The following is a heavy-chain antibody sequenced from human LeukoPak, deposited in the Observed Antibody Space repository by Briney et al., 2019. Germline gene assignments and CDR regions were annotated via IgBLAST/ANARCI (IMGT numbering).Heavy chain of an antibody. J-gene: IGHJ4*02. CDR2: MSGSGSST. V-gene: IGHV3-21*01. Sequence: RSGGSLRLSSAASGFTFKTYAMTWVRQVPGKGPEWVSSMSGSGSSTDYADSVKGRFTISRDNAKNSLYLQMNSLRAEDTAVYYCAREGYGDYLDYWGQGTLVTVSS. CDR1: GFTFKTYA. CDR3: AREGYGDYLDY. D-gene: IGHD4-17*01.